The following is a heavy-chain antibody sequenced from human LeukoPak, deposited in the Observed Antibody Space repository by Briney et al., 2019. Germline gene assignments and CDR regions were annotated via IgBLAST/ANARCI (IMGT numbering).Heavy chain of an antibody. Sequence: PGGSLRLSCAASGFTFSTYAMTWVRQAPGRGLEWVSTIRGSGGSTYYADSEKGRFTISRDISKNTVDLQMNNLRAEDTAVYYCARYCSGGNCYSGLVYGGQGTLVAVSS. D-gene: IGHD2-15*01. J-gene: IGHJ4*02. CDR2: IRGSGGST. V-gene: IGHV3-23*01. CDR3: ARYCSGGNCYSGLVY. CDR1: GFTFSTYA.